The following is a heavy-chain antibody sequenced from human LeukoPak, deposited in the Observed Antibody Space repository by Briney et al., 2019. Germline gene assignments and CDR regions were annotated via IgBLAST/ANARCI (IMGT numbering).Heavy chain of an antibody. D-gene: IGHD4-17*01. CDR2: ISYDGRKT. CDR3: ARDDDHGDYTIDY. CDR1: GFTFSDYA. Sequence: PGRSLRLSCAASGFTFSDYAIHWVRQAPGKGLEWVAVISYDGRKTYHADSVKGRFTISRDNSKNTLYLQMNSLRPEDTALYYCARDDDHGDYTIDYWGQGTLVTVSS. J-gene: IGHJ4*02. V-gene: IGHV3-30*04.